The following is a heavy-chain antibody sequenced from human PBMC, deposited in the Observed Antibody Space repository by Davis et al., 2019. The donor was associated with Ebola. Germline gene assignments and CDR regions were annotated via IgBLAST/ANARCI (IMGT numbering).Heavy chain of an antibody. CDR3: ARRIVGDSRGAVDV. D-gene: IGHD4-17*01. CDR2: IGGSDEGI. V-gene: IGHV3-48*02. CDR1: GFTFSSYR. Sequence: GEYLKISCAASGFTFSSYRMNWVRQPPGRGLEWVSYIGGSDEGISYADSVKGRFTVSRDNAKGSLFLYMNSLRDEDTAVYYCARRIVGDSRGAVDVWGQGTTVTVSS. J-gene: IGHJ6*02.